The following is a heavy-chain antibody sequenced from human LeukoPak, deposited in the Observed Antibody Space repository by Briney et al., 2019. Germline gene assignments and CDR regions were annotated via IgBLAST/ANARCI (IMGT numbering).Heavy chain of an antibody. CDR2: IYYSGST. D-gene: IGHD5-12*01. CDR3: ARGAGYSGYDYYYGMDV. CDR1: GGSISSGGYY. Sequence: SQTLSLTCTVSGGSISSGGYYWSWIRQHPGKGLEWIGYIYYSGSTYYNPSLKSRVTISVDTSKNQFSLKLSSVTAADTAVYCCARGAGYSGYDYYYGMDVWGQGTTVTVSS. J-gene: IGHJ6*02. V-gene: IGHV4-31*03.